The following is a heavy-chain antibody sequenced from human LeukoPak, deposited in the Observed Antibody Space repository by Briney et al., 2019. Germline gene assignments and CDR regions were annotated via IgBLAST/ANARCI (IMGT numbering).Heavy chain of an antibody. J-gene: IGHJ6*03. CDR1: GGSVSSSSYY. Sequence: SETLSLTCTVSGGSVSSSSYYWSWIRQPPGKGLEWIGYIYDSVITNYNPSLKSRVTISVDTSKNQFSLKLSSVTTADTAVYYCARDRPTTVTTEFRYYYYMDVWGKGATVTVSS. V-gene: IGHV4-61*01. CDR3: ARDRPTTVTTEFRYYYYMDV. CDR2: IYDSVIT. D-gene: IGHD4-17*01.